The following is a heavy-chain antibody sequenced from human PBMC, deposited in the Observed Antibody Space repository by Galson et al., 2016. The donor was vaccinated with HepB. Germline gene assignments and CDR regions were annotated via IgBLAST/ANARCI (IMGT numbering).Heavy chain of an antibody. V-gene: IGHV3-7*01. J-gene: IGHJ3*01. CDR3: VRDDYLDV. Sequence: SLRLSCAASGFTFSHFWMSWVRQAPGKGLEWVADIKADGRDKFYVDSVKGRFTIARDNTKNSLYLQMNSMRAEDTAVYSCVRDDYLDVWGQGAMVIVSS. CDR1: GFTFSHFW. CDR2: IKADGRDK. D-gene: IGHD4-11*01.